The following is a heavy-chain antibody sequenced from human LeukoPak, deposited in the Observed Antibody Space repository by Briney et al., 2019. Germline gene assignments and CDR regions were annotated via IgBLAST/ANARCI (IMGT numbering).Heavy chain of an antibody. V-gene: IGHV4-59*01. CDR1: GGSISSYY. Sequence: MASETLSLTCTVSGGSISSYYWSWIRQPPGKGLEWIGYIYYSGSTNYNPSLKSRVTISVDTSKNQFSLKPSSVTAADTAVYYCARGQVESGSSWYYYYYGMDVWGQGTTVTVSS. J-gene: IGHJ6*02. CDR2: IYYSGST. CDR3: ARGQVESGSSWYYYYYGMDV. D-gene: IGHD6-13*01.